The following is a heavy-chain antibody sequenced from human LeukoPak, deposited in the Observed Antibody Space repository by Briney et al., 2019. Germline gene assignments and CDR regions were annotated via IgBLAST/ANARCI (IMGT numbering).Heavy chain of an antibody. CDR2: IYYSGST. J-gene: IGHJ5*02. Sequence: SETLSLTCTVSGDSISSSNYYWGWIRQPPGKGLEWIGSIYYSGSTYYNPSLKSRVTISVDTSKNQFSLKLSSVTAADTAVYYCARLYPPIFGVVPPKGWFDPWGQGTLVTVSS. V-gene: IGHV4-39*01. CDR1: GDSISSSNYY. D-gene: IGHD3-3*01. CDR3: ARLYPPIFGVVPPKGWFDP.